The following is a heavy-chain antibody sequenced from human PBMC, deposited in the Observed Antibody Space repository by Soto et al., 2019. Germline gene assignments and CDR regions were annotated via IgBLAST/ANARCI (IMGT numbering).Heavy chain of an antibody. D-gene: IGHD3-3*01. CDR2: IIPIFGTA. V-gene: IGHV1-69*13. CDR1: GGTFSSYA. CDR3: ARDSGGYDFWSGYQNYYYYYGMDV. J-gene: IGHJ6*02. Sequence: SVKVSCKASGGTFSSYAISWVRQAPGQGLEWMGGIIPIFGTANYAQKFQGRVTITADESTSTAYMELSSLRSEDTAVYYCARDSGGYDFWSGYQNYYYYYGMDVWGQGTTATVSS.